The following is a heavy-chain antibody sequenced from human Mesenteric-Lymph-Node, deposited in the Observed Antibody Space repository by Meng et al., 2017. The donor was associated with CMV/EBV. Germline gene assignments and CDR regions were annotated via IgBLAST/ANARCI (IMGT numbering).Heavy chain of an antibody. Sequence: GESLKISCAASGFTLNSYAMHWVRQAPGKGLEWVALISYDGSNKYYADSVNGRFTISGDNSRNTLYLQMNSLRAEDTAVYYCAREKDFWSGYEPLDYWGQGTLVTVSS. J-gene: IGHJ4*02. CDR2: ISYDGSNK. V-gene: IGHV3-30-3*01. D-gene: IGHD3-3*01. CDR1: GFTLNSYA. CDR3: AREKDFWSGYEPLDY.